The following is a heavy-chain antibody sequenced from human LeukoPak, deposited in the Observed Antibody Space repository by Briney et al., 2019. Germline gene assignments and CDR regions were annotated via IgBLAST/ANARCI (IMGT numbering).Heavy chain of an antibody. D-gene: IGHD5-18*01. J-gene: IGHJ5*02. CDR3: ARVGGYSFLGCWFDP. Sequence: SETLSLTCTVSGGSISSGGYYWSWIRQHPGKGLEWIGYIYYSGSTYYNPSLKSRVTISVDTSKNQFSLKLSSVTAADTAVYYCARVGGYSFLGCWFDPWGQGTLVTVSS. V-gene: IGHV4-31*03. CDR1: GGSISSGGYY. CDR2: IYYSGST.